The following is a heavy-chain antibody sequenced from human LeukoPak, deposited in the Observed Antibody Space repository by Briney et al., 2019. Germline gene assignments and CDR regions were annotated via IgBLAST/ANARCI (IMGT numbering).Heavy chain of an antibody. V-gene: IGHV3-49*04. CDR2: IRSKAYGGTT. D-gene: IGHD5-18*01. J-gene: IGHJ4*02. CDR3: TRAYTAMAAYYFDY. Sequence: GGSLRLSCTASGFTFGDYAMSWVRQAPGKGLEWVGFIRSKAYGGTTEYAASVKGRFTISRDDSKSIAYLQMNSLKTEDTAVYYCTRAYTAMAAYYFDYWGQGTLVTVSS. CDR1: GFTFGDYA.